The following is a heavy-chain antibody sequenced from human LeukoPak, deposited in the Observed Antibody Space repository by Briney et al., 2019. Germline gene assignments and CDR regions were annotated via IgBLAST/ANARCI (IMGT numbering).Heavy chain of an antibody. CDR1: RLTISSYG. CDR2: IKEDGSEN. D-gene: IGHD3-10*01. J-gene: IGHJ4*02. CDR3: ARGAGVFFDN. Sequence: PGGSLRLSCAASRLTISSYGMTWLRQAPGKGLEWVAYIKEDGSENFYVGSVKGRFTISRDNARKSVYLQMNSLRVEDTAVYYCARGAGVFFDNWGQGTLVTVSS. V-gene: IGHV3-7*01.